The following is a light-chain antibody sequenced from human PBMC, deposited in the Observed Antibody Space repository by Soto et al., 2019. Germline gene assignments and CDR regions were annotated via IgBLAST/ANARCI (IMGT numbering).Light chain of an antibody. J-gene: IGLJ1*01. CDR1: SSDVGGYNY. V-gene: IGLV2-14*01. Sequence: QAVVTQPASVSGSPGQSITISCTGTSSDVGGYNYVSWYQQHPGKAPKLMIYEVSNRPSGVSNRFSGSKSGNTASLTISGLQAEDEADYYCSSYTSSSTLSFGTGT. CDR2: EVS. CDR3: SSYTSSSTLS.